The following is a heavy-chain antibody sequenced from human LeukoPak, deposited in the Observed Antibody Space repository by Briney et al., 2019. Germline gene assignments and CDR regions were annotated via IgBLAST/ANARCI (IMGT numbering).Heavy chain of an antibody. Sequence: GGSLRLSCAASGFTFSSYTMTWVRQAPGKGLEWVSAIGGRGGSTYYADSLEGRFTIARDNSKDMVYLQMNSLKVEDTAIYYCGKEGGAWGQGTKVTVSS. CDR2: IGGRGGST. CDR1: GFTFSSYT. D-gene: IGHD3-16*01. J-gene: IGHJ5*02. V-gene: IGHV3-23*01. CDR3: GKEGGA.